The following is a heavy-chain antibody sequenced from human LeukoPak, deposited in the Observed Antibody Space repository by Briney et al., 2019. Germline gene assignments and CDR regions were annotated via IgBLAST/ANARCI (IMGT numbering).Heavy chain of an antibody. D-gene: IGHD3/OR15-3a*01. CDR1: GGSFGGYY. Sequence: SETLSLTCAVYGGSFGGYYWSWIRQPPGKGLEWIGEINHSGSTNYNPSLKSRVTISVDTSKNQFSLKLSSVTAADTAVYYCARARGPPDYYYYYMDVWGKGTTVTVSS. J-gene: IGHJ6*03. CDR3: ARARGPPDYYYYYMDV. V-gene: IGHV4-34*01. CDR2: INHSGST.